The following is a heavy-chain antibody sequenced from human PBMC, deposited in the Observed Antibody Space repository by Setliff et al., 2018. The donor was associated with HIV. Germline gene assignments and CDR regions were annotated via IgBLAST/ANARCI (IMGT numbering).Heavy chain of an antibody. Sequence: GSLRLSCAVSGLTFSRYGFHWVHQVPGKGLDWVTFIQYDESNKYYGDSVRGRFTISRDNSKNTLYLQMNSLRSEDTAVYFCAKSFNSGPTNWNIDVWGTGTTVTVSS. CDR1: GLTFSRYG. CDR2: IQYDESNK. CDR3: AKSFNSGPTNWNIDV. V-gene: IGHV3-30*02. J-gene: IGHJ6*03. D-gene: IGHD1-20*01.